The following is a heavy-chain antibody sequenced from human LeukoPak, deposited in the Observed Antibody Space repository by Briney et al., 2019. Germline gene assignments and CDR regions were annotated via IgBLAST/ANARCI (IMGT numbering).Heavy chain of an antibody. V-gene: IGHV4-59*01. CDR3: ARGGGPWDYFDY. CDR1: GGSISSYY. Sequence: PSETLSLTCTVSGGSISSYYWSWIRQPPGKGLEWIGYIYYSGSTNYNPSLKSRVTISVDASKNQFSLKLSSVTAADTAVYYCARGGGPWDYFDYWGQGTLVTVSS. CDR2: IYYSGST. D-gene: IGHD3-16*01. J-gene: IGHJ4*02.